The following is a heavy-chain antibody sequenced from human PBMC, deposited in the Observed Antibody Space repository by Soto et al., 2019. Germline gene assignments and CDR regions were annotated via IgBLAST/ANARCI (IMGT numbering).Heavy chain of an antibody. CDR2: ISYDGSNK. J-gene: IGHJ4*02. CDR3: AKKHGSSGYYHDY. CDR1: GFTFSSYG. V-gene: IGHV3-30*18. Sequence: HPGGSLRLSCAASGFTFSSYGMHWVRQAPGKGLEWVAVISYDGSNKYYADSVKGRFTISRDNSKNTLYLQMNSLRAEDTAVYYCAKKHGSSGYYHDYWGQGTLVTVSS. D-gene: IGHD3-22*01.